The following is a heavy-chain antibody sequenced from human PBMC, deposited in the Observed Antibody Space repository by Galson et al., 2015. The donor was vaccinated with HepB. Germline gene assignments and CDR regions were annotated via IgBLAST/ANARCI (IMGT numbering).Heavy chain of an antibody. CDR2: LRGNGVSP. Sequence: SLRLSCAASGFTFSSYGLYWVRQAPGKGLEYVSGLRGNGVSPSYANSVKGRFTITRDNSKNTLYLQMGSLRTEDMAVYYCARAVPCTSTSCSPFDHWGQGTLVTVSS. J-gene: IGHJ4*02. CDR3: ARAVPCTSTSCSPFDH. V-gene: IGHV3-64*01. CDR1: GFTFSSYG. D-gene: IGHD2-2*01.